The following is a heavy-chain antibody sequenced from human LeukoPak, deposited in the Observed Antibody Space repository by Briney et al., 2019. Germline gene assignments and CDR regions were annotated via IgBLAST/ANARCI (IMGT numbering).Heavy chain of an antibody. D-gene: IGHD5-12*01. CDR2: IIPIFGTA. CDR1: GGTFSSYA. J-gene: IGHJ4*02. V-gene: IGHV1-69*05. CDR3: ARGGSGYDFYFDN. Sequence: AASVKVSCKASGGTFSSYAISWVRQAPGQGLEWMGGIIPIFGTANYAQKFQGRVTITTDESTSTDYMELSSLTSEDTAVYYCARGGSGYDFYFDNWGEGTLVTVSS.